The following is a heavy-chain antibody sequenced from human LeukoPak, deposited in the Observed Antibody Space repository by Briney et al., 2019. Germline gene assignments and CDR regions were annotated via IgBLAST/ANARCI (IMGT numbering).Heavy chain of an antibody. D-gene: IGHD1-26*01. V-gene: IGHV3-11*04. J-gene: IGHJ4*02. CDR1: GFTFSDCY. CDR2: ISNSGRTT. Sequence: GGSLRLSCAASGFTFSDCYMSWIRQAPGKGLEWVSYISNSGRTTYYADSVKGRFTISRDNAKNSLYLQMNSLRAEDTAVYYCARERSYDLDYWGQGTLVTVSS. CDR3: ARERSYDLDY.